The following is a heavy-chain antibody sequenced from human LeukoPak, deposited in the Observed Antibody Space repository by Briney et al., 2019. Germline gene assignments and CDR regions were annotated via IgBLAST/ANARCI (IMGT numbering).Heavy chain of an antibody. CDR1: GXSISKYY. D-gene: IGHD1-1*01. CDR2: ISNGGTT. CDR3: VRLQPNTGEWAFDI. V-gene: IGHV4-59*01. Sequence: SETLSLTCTVSGXSISKYYWSWIRQPPGEGLEWIGYISNGGTTKYNPSLKSRVTISVDTSNNQLSLRLSSVTAAGTAVYHCVRLQPNTGEWAFDIWGQGTMVSVSS. J-gene: IGHJ3*02.